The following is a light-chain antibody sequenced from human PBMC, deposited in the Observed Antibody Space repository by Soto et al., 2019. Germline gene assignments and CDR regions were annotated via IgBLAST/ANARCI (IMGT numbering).Light chain of an antibody. CDR2: KTS. CDR1: ESMYSW. CDR3: QEYNTNSRT. V-gene: IGKV1-5*03. J-gene: IGKJ1*01. Sequence: IQMTQSPSTLSASVGDTVTITCRASESMYSWLAWYKQIPGKAPHLLIYKTSVLQGGVPSRFSGSGSGADYTLTISSLQPDDFATYFCQEYNTNSRTFGQGTRVENK.